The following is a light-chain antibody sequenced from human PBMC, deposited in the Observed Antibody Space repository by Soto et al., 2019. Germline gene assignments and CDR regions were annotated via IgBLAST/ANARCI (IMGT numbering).Light chain of an antibody. Sequence: QSALTQPRSVSGSPGQSVTISCTGTSSDVGGYNYVSWYQQHPGKAPKLMIYDVSKRPSGVPDRFSGSKSGNTASLTISGLQAEDEADYCCCSHAGSYTFRVFGTGTKLTVL. CDR1: SSDVGGYNY. J-gene: IGLJ1*01. V-gene: IGLV2-11*01. CDR3: CSHAGSYTFRV. CDR2: DVS.